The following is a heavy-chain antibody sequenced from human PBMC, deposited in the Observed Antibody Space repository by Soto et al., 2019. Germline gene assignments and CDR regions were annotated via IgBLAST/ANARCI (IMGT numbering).Heavy chain of an antibody. CDR2: ISYDGSNK. Sequence: GGSLRLSCAASGFTFSSYAMHWVRQAPGKGLEWVAVISYDGSNKYYADSVKGRFTISRDNSKNTLYLQMNSLRAEDTAVYYCARDGRVVVAATPGLDYYYGMDVWGQGTTVTVSS. V-gene: IGHV3-30-3*01. J-gene: IGHJ6*02. D-gene: IGHD2-15*01. CDR3: ARDGRVVVAATPGLDYYYGMDV. CDR1: GFTFSSYA.